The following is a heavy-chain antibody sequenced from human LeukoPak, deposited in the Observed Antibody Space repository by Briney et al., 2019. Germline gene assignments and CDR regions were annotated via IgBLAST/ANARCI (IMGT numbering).Heavy chain of an antibody. D-gene: IGHD1-7*01. Sequence: SVKVSCKASGGTFCSYAISWVRQAPGQGLEWMGGIIPIFGTANYTQKFQGRVTITTDESTSTAYMELSSLRSEDTAVYYCARASGGYNWNYADYWGQGTLVTVSS. V-gene: IGHV1-69*05. CDR1: GGTFCSYA. J-gene: IGHJ4*02. CDR2: IIPIFGTA. CDR3: ARASGGYNWNYADY.